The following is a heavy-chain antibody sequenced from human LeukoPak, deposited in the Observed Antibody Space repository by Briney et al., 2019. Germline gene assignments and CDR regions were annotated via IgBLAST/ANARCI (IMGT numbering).Heavy chain of an antibody. J-gene: IGHJ4*02. CDR2: IYYSGST. D-gene: IGHD3-9*01. V-gene: IGHV4-59*12. Sequence: TSETLSLTCTVSGGSISHYLWSWIRQPPGKALEWIGYIYYSGSTNYNPSLKSRVTISVDPSKNQFSLKLSSVTAADTAVYYCASVRYFDWLIDYWGQGTLVTVSS. CDR1: GGSISHYL. CDR3: ASVRYFDWLIDY.